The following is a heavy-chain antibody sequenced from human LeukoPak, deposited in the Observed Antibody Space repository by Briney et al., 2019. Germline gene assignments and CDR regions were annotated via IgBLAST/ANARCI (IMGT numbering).Heavy chain of an antibody. D-gene: IGHD6-19*01. CDR2: IKNDGTEK. CDR1: GFNFDDSW. J-gene: IGHJ4*02. V-gene: IGHV3-7*01. Sequence: PGGSLRLSCAASGFNFDDSWMTWVRQAPGKGLEWVANIKNDGTEKYYADFVKGRFTISRDNVESFLFLLMDSLRADDTAVYYCVRISTAVAGADYWGQGTLLTVSS. CDR3: VRISTAVAGADY.